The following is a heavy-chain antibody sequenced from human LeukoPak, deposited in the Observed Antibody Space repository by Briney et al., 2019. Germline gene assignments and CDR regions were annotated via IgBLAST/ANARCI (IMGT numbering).Heavy chain of an antibody. Sequence: GGSLRLSCAASGFTFDYYGMSWVRQAPGKGLEWVSYISSSGSTIYYADSVKGRFTISRDNANNSLYLQMNSLRAEDTAVYYCAELGITMIGGVWGKGTTVTISS. CDR3: AELGITMIGGV. V-gene: IGHV3-48*03. CDR2: ISSSGSTI. CDR1: GFTFDYYG. J-gene: IGHJ6*04. D-gene: IGHD3-10*02.